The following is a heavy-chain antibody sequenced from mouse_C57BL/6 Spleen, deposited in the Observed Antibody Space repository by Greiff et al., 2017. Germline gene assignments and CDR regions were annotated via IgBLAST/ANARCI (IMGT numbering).Heavy chain of an antibody. CDR2: INPNNGGT. CDR3: ARDDYLWYFDV. J-gene: IGHJ1*03. Sequence: EVQLQQSGPELVKPGASVKISCKASGYTFTDYYMNWVKQSHGKSLEWIGDINPNNGGTSYNQKFKGKATLTVDKSSSTAYMELRSLTSEDSAVYYCARDDYLWYFDVWGTGTADTVSS. D-gene: IGHD2-4*01. V-gene: IGHV1-26*01. CDR1: GYTFTDYY.